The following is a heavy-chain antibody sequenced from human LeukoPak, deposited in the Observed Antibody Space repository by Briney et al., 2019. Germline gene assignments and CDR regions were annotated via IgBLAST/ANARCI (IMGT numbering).Heavy chain of an antibody. V-gene: IGHV3-30*18. Sequence: GGSLRLSCAASGFTFSSYGMHWVRQAPGKGLEWVAVISYDGSNKYYADSVKGRFTIPRDNSENTLYLQMNSLRAEDTAVYYCAKEYYYGSGSYYPTFNRYYYYGMDVWGQGTTVTVSS. CDR1: GFTFSSYG. CDR2: ISYDGSNK. CDR3: AKEYYYGSGSYYPTFNRYYYYGMDV. J-gene: IGHJ6*02. D-gene: IGHD3-10*01.